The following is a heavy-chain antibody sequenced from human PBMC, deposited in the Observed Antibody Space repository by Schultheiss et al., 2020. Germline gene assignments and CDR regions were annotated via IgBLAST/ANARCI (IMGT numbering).Heavy chain of an antibody. CDR3: AREQLYSSMGLVNWFDP. J-gene: IGHJ5*02. D-gene: IGHD6-13*01. Sequence: SQTLSLTCTVSGDSISNSYWGWIRQPPGKGLEWIGYIYYSGSTNYNPSLKSRVTISVDTSKNQFSLKLSSVTAADTAVYYCAREQLYSSMGLVNWFDPWGQGTLGTVAS. V-gene: IGHV4-59*01. CDR2: IYYSGST. CDR1: GDSISNSY.